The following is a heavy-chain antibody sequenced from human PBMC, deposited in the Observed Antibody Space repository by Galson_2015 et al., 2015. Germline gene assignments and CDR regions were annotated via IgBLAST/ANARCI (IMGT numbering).Heavy chain of an antibody. Sequence: SLRLSCAASGFTFSSYAMSWVRQAPGKGLEWVSAISGSGGSTYYADSVKGRFTISRDNSKNTLYLQMNSLRAEDTAVYYCAKVCGSTSCYKSRWSSPVFDYWGQGTLVTVSS. V-gene: IGHV3-23*01. CDR2: ISGSGGST. CDR1: GFTFSSYA. J-gene: IGHJ4*02. D-gene: IGHD2-2*02. CDR3: AKVCGSTSCYKSRWSSPVFDY.